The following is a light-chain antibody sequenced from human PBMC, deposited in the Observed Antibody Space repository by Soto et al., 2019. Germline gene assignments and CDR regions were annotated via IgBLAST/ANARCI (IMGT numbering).Light chain of an antibody. CDR1: QSVTNNF. V-gene: IGKV3-20*01. CDR3: QQYGTPLFT. CDR2: RAS. J-gene: IGKJ3*01. Sequence: IVLTQSPGTLSLSPGERAPLSCGASQSVTNNFLAWYQQKPGQAPRLLIYRASSRATGVPDRFSGSVSGTDFTLTISGLEPGDFAVYYCQQYGTPLFTFGPGTKVDIK.